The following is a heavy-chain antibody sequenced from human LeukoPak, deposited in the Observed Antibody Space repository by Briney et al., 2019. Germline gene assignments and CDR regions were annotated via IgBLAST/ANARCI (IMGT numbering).Heavy chain of an antibody. Sequence: GSLRLSCAASGFTFSSYNMNWVRQAPGKGLEWVSSISSRSTYMFDADSVKGRFTISRDNAKNSLYLQMNSLRAEDTAVYYCARAQHYYDSSGREYYFDYWGQGTLVTVSS. CDR3: ARAQHYYDSSGREYYFDY. V-gene: IGHV3-21*01. D-gene: IGHD3-22*01. J-gene: IGHJ4*02. CDR2: ISSRSTYM. CDR1: GFTFSSYN.